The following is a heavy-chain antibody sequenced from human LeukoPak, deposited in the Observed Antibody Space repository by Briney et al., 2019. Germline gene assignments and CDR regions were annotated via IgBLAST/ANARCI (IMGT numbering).Heavy chain of an antibody. CDR1: GGSFSGYY. CDR2: INHSGST. D-gene: IGHD6-13*01. CDR3: ARGKTIGYSSSWYGRGVFDI. V-gene: IGHV4-34*01. J-gene: IGHJ3*02. Sequence: SSETLSLTCAVYGGSFSGYYWSWIRQPPGKGLEWIGEINHSGSTNYNPSLKSRVTISVDTSKNQFSLKLSSVTAADTAVYYCARGKTIGYSSSWYGRGVFDIWGQGTMVTVSS.